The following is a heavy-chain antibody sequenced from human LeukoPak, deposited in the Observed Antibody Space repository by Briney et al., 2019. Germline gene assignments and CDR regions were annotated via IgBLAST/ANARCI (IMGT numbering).Heavy chain of an antibody. CDR1: GFTFSDYA. J-gene: IGHJ4*02. CDR3: AKAQAKDIVVVPAAYDY. Sequence: GGSPRLSCAASGFTFSDYAMSWVRQAPGKGLEWVSAISGSGGSTYYADSVKGRFTISRDNSKNTLYLQMNSLRAEDTAVYYCAKAQAKDIVVVPAAYDYWGQGTLVTVSS. D-gene: IGHD2-2*01. V-gene: IGHV3-23*01. CDR2: ISGSGGST.